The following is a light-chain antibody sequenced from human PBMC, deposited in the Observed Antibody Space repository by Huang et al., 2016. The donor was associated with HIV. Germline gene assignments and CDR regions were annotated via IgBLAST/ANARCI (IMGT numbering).Light chain of an antibody. J-gene: IGKJ2*01. CDR2: GAS. CDR1: QSVSSN. CDR3: QQYNNWPPYT. Sequence: EIVMTQSPATLSVSPGERATLSCRASQSVSSNLAWYQQKPGQAPRLLSYGASTRATGIPARCSGSGSGTEFTLTISSLQSEDFAVYYCQQYNNWPPYTFGQGTKLEIK. V-gene: IGKV3-15*01.